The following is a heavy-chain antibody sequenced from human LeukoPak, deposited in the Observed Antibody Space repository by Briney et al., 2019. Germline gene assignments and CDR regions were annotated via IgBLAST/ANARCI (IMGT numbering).Heavy chain of an antibody. J-gene: IGHJ4*02. D-gene: IGHD3-10*01. CDR1: GFTFSSYS. Sequence: GGSLRLSCAASGFTFSSYSMNWVRQAPGKGLEWVSSISSSSSYIYYADSVKGRFTISRDNSKNTLYLQMNSLRAEDTAVYYCARTWRNYYGSGSYYLGDYFDYWGQGTLVTVSS. CDR2: ISSSSSYI. V-gene: IGHV3-21*01. CDR3: ARTWRNYYGSGSYYLGDYFDY.